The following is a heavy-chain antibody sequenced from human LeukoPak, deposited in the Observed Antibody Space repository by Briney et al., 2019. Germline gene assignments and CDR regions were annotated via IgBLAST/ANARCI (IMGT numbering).Heavy chain of an antibody. V-gene: IGHV1-18*01. Sequence: ASVKVSCKASGYTYTNYGISWVRQAPGQGLEGMGWISGYNGNTNYAQKLQGRVTMTTDTSTSTAYMELRSLRSDDTAVYYCAREMYYGMDVWGQGTTVTVSS. CDR1: GYTYTNYG. J-gene: IGHJ6*02. CDR3: AREMYYGMDV. CDR2: ISGYNGNT.